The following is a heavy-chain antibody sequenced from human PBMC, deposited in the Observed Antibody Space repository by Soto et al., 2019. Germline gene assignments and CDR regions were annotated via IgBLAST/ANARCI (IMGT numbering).Heavy chain of an antibody. CDR1: GGTFSSYA. CDR3: AVRNSSAYYYYYGMDV. CDR2: IIPIFGTA. J-gene: IGHJ6*02. Sequence: SVKVSCKASGGTFSSYAISWVRQAPGQGLEWMGGIIPIFGTANYAQKFQGRVTITADESTSTAYMELSSLRSEDTAVYYCAVRNSSAYYYYYGMDVWGQGTTVTVSS. V-gene: IGHV1-69*13. D-gene: IGHD6-19*01.